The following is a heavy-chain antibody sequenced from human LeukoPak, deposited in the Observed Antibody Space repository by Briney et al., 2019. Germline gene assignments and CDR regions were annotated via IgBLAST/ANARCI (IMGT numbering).Heavy chain of an antibody. J-gene: IGHJ3*02. CDR3: ARVSTVTGRDAFDI. CDR2: IYYSGST. CDR1: GGSISGYY. Sequence: SETLSLTCTVSGGSISGYYWTWLRQPPGKGLEWIGYIYYSGSTNSNPSLKSRVTISVDTSKNQFSLKLSSVTAADTAVYYCARVSTVTGRDAFDIWGQGTMVIVSS. D-gene: IGHD4-17*01. V-gene: IGHV4-59*08.